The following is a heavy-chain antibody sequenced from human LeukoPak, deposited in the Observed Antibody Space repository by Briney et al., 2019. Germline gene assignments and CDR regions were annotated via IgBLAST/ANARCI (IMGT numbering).Heavy chain of an antibody. J-gene: IGHJ4*02. Sequence: GGSLRLSCAASGFTFSSYAMSWVRQAPGKGLEWVASIRSDSNNIYYSDSVRGRFTISRDNAKKSLYLQMNSLRAEDTAVYYCARSTSVDYYFDYWGQGALVTVSS. CDR1: GFTFSSYA. CDR3: ARSTSVDYYFDY. V-gene: IGHV3-21*01. CDR2: IRSDSNNI. D-gene: IGHD2-15*01.